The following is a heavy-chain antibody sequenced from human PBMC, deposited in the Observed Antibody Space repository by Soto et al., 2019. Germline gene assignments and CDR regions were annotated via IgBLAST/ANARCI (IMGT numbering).Heavy chain of an antibody. CDR1: GFTFSSYG. D-gene: IGHD3-10*01. J-gene: IGHJ6*02. CDR2: IWYDGSNK. V-gene: IGHV3-33*01. Sequence: QVQLVESGGGVVQPGRSLRLSCAASGFTFSSYGRHWVRQAPGKGLEWVAVIWYDGSNKYYADSVKGRFTISRDNSKNTLYLQMNSLRAEDTAVYYCARDLFLRSYYYYGMDVWGQGTTVTVSS. CDR3: ARDLFLRSYYYYGMDV.